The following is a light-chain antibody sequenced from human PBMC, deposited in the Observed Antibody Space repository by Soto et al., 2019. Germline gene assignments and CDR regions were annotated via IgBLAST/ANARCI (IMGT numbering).Light chain of an antibody. CDR2: EVS. Sequence: QSALTQPASVSGSPGQSITISCTGTSSDVGNYNSVSWYQQHPGKAPKLMIYEVSNRPSRVSNRFSGSKSGNTASLTISGLQAEDEADYYCSSYTSSSTLIFGGGTKLTVL. CDR1: SSDVGNYNS. V-gene: IGLV2-14*01. CDR3: SSYTSSSTLI. J-gene: IGLJ2*01.